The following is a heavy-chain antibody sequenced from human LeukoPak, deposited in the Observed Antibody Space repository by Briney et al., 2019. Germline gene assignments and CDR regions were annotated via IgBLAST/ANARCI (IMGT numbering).Heavy chain of an antibody. J-gene: IGHJ4*02. CDR1: GFTFSSYV. CDR3: AKAPSYDSSGYYSDY. Sequence: PGGSLRLSXAASGFTFSSYVMTWVRQAPGQGLEWVSAISCSGVSTYYADSVKGRFTISRDNSRNTLYLQMDSLRAEDTALYYCAKAPSYDSSGYYSDYWGQGTLVTVSS. D-gene: IGHD3-22*01. CDR2: ISCSGVST. V-gene: IGHV3-23*01.